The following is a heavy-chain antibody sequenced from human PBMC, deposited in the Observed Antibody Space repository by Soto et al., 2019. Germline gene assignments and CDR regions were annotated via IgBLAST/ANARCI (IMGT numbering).Heavy chain of an antibody. CDR3: ARGDLDSSGYYYNDAFDI. CDR2: IIPIFGTA. V-gene: IGHV1-69*12. Sequence: QVQLVQSGAEVKKPGSSVKVSCKASGGTFSSYAISWVRQAPGQGLEWMGGIIPIFGTANYAQKFQGRVTITADESTSTAYMELSSLRSEDTAVYYCARGDLDSSGYYYNDAFDIWGQGTMVTVSS. J-gene: IGHJ3*02. CDR1: GGTFSSYA. D-gene: IGHD3-22*01.